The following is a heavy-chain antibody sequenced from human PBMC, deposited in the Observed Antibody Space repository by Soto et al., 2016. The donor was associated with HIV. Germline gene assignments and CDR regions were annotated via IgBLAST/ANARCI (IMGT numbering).Heavy chain of an antibody. V-gene: IGHV3-66*01. Sequence: EVQLVESGGGLVQPGGSLRLSCAASGFTVSSNYMTWVRQAPGKGLEWVSVIYSGGRTYYADSVKGRFTISRDNAKKSLYLQMNSLRAEDTAVYYCARVREPFEYWGQGTLVTVSS. CDR3: ARVREPFEY. CDR2: IYSGGRT. CDR1: GFTVSSNY. J-gene: IGHJ4*02.